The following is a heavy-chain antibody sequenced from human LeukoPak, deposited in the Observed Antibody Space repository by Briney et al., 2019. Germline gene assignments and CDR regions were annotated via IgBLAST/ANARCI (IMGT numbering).Heavy chain of an antibody. D-gene: IGHD1-26*01. V-gene: IGHV1-18*01. CDR1: GYTFTSYG. CDR2: ISAYNGNT. Sequence: ASVKVSCKASGYTFTSYGISWVRQAPGQGLEWMGWISAYNGNTNYAQKLQGRVTMTTDTSTSTAYMELRSLRSDDTAVYYCAGVLAPRWELPSEFDYWGQGTLVTVSS. CDR3: AGVLAPRWELPSEFDY. J-gene: IGHJ4*02.